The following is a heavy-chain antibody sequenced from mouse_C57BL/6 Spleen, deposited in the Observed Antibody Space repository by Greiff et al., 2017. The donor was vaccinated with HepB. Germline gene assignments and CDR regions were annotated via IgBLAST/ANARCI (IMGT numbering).Heavy chain of an antibody. CDR2: INYDGSST. CDR1: GFTFSDYY. V-gene: IGHV5-16*01. Sequence: EVQRVESEGGLVQPGSSMKLSCTASGFTFSDYYMAWVRQVPEKGLEWVANINYDGSSTYYLDSLKSRFIISRDNAKNILYLQMSSLKSEDTATYYCARDDYDEGGYWYFDVWGTGTTVTVSS. J-gene: IGHJ1*03. D-gene: IGHD2-4*01. CDR3: ARDDYDEGGYWYFDV.